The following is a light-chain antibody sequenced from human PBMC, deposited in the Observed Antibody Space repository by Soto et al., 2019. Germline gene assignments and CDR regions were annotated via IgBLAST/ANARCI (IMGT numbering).Light chain of an antibody. CDR3: QQYNNWPPM. V-gene: IGKV3-11*01. CDR2: DAS. J-gene: IGKJ1*01. CDR1: QSVSSY. Sequence: EIVLTQSPATLSLSPGERATLSCRASQSVSSYLAWYQQKPGQAPRLLIYDASNRATGIPARFSGSGSGTDFTLTISSLEPEDFAVYYCQQYNNWPPMFGQGTKVDNK.